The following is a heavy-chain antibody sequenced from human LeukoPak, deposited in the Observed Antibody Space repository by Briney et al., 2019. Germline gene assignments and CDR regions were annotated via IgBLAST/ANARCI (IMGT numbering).Heavy chain of an antibody. CDR2: IRSKANSYAT. CDR1: GFTFSGSA. Sequence: GGSLRLSCAVSGFTFSGSAMHWVRQASGKGLEWVGRIRSKANSYATAYAASVKGRFTISRDDSKNTAYLQMNSLKTEDTAVYYCTRLGSYGIDYWGQGTLVTVSS. CDR3: TRLGSYGIDY. D-gene: IGHD5-18*01. J-gene: IGHJ4*02. V-gene: IGHV3-73*01.